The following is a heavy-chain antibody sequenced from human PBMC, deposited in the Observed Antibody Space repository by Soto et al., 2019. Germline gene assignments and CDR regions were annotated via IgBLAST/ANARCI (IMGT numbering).Heavy chain of an antibody. J-gene: IGHJ4*02. V-gene: IGHV1-18*01. Sequence: QVQLVQSGAEVKKPGASVKVSCKASGYTFTNYGIAWVRQAPGQGLEWMGWISPYSGKTDYRQNLQGRVTMTADTSTTTAYMELRSLRSDDTAVYYCTRDRLTLTTSLIFDFWGQGTLVXXXS. CDR3: TRDRLTLTTSLIFDF. CDR2: ISPYSGKT. CDR1: GYTFTNYG. D-gene: IGHD3-9*01.